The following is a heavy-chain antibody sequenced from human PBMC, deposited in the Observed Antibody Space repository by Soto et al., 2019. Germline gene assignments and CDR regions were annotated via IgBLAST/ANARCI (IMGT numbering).Heavy chain of an antibody. CDR2: IKQDGSEK. V-gene: IGHV3-7*05. Sequence: EVQLVESGGGLVQPGGSLRLSCAASGFTFISYWMSWVRQAPGIGLEWVANIKQDGSEKYYVDSVKGRFTISRDNAKNTLYMKMNIMRAEDTAVYYRARDKATRYHYYCYGMNVWGQGTTVTVSS. D-gene: IGHD1-26*01. CDR3: ARDKATRYHYYCYGMNV. J-gene: IGHJ6*02. CDR1: GFTFISYW.